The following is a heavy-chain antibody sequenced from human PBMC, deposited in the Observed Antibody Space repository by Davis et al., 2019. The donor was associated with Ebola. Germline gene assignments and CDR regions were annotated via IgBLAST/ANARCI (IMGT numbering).Heavy chain of an antibody. J-gene: IGHJ4*02. CDR2: INQSGKT. CDR3: ASPHQIRGREHFDL. CDR1: GCAFRECI. Sequence: PGGSLRLSCAAYGCAFRECIWSWIRHAPGKGLEWIGEINQSGKTYYNASLKSRVTISIDTSKMKFSLKMTSVTAADTAIYYCASPHQIRGREHFDLWGQGTLVTVSS. V-gene: IGHV4-34*01. D-gene: IGHD2-2*01.